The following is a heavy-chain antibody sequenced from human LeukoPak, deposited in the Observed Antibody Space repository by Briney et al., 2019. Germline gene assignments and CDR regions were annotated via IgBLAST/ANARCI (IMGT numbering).Heavy chain of an antibody. Sequence: GASVKVSCKASGYTFTGYYMHWVRQAPGQGLEWMGWINPNSGGTNYAQKFQGRVTMTRDTSISTAYMELSRLRSDDTAVYYCATASDMAARLGSFDCWGQGTLVTVSS. CDR1: GYTFTGYY. J-gene: IGHJ4*02. CDR3: ATASDMAARLGSFDC. CDR2: INPNSGGT. V-gene: IGHV1-2*02. D-gene: IGHD6-6*01.